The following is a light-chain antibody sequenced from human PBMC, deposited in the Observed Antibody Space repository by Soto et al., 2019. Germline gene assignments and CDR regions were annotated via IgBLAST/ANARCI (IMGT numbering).Light chain of an antibody. CDR2: VSS. Sequence: EIVLTQSPGSLSLSPGEGATLSCRASRTISSRYLAWYQQKPGQPPMLLIYVSSSATGIPARFSGSGSGTDFTLTISRLEPEDFAVYYCQQYGSSGTFGQGTKVDIK. J-gene: IGKJ1*01. CDR3: QQYGSSGT. CDR1: RTISSRY. V-gene: IGKV3-20*01.